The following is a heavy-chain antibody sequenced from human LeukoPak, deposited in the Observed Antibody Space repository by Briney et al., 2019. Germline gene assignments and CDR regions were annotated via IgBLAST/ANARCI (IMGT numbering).Heavy chain of an antibody. CDR3: TRDEAAATN. Sequence: GGSLRLSCAGSGFTFSSYWMSWVRQAPGKGPEWVANIKQDGREKHYVDSVKGRFTISRDNAKSSLYLQMNSLKAEDTAVYYCTRDEAAATNWGQGTLVTVSS. CDR2: IKQDGREK. D-gene: IGHD6-13*01. V-gene: IGHV3-7*01. CDR1: GFTFSSYW. J-gene: IGHJ4*02.